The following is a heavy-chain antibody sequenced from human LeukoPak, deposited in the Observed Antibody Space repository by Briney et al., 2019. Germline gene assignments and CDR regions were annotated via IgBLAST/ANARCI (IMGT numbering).Heavy chain of an antibody. V-gene: IGHV3-49*03. CDR1: GFTFGDYA. CDR3: TRDQEGQQLVHSYYYYMDV. CDR2: IRSKAYGGTT. J-gene: IGHJ6*03. D-gene: IGHD6-13*01. Sequence: PGGSLRLSCTASGFTFGDYAMSWFRQAPGKGLEWVGFIRSKAYGGTTEYAASVKGRFTISRDDSKSIACLQMNSLKTEDTAVYYCTRDQEGQQLVHSYYYYMDVWGKGTTVTVSS.